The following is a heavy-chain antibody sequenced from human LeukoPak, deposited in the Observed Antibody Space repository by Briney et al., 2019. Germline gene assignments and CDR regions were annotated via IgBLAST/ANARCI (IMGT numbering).Heavy chain of an antibody. J-gene: IGHJ6*02. Sequence: GGSLTLSCAPSGLTFSIYAMNWVRHAPGEGLEWVSGLRGSGASTYYADSVKGRFTISRDNSNNIVYLQMNSLRAEDTALYYCAKDVSPALTTDYSYGLDVWGPGTTVTVSS. D-gene: IGHD4-11*01. V-gene: IGHV3-23*01. CDR2: LRGSGAST. CDR1: GLTFSIYA. CDR3: AKDVSPALTTDYSYGLDV.